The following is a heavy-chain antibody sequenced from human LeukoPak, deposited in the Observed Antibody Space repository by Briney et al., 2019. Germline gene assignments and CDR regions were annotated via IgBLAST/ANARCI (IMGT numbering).Heavy chain of an antibody. J-gene: IGHJ5*02. CDR2: ISGSGGST. D-gene: IGHD2-2*01. Sequence: PGGSLRLSCAASGFTFSSYAMSWVRQAPGKGLEWVSAISGSGGSTYYADSVKGRFTISRDNSKNTLYLQMNSLRAEDTAVYYYARYRDIVVVPAGPFDPWGQGTLVTVSS. V-gene: IGHV3-23*01. CDR3: ARYRDIVVVPAGPFDP. CDR1: GFTFSSYA.